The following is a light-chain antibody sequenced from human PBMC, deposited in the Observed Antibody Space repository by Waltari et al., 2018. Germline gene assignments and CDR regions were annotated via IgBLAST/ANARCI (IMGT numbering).Light chain of an antibody. CDR3: AAWDDRLSGVL. J-gene: IGLJ2*01. CDR2: REK. V-gene: IGLV1-47*01. Sequence: QSVLTQPPSASGTPGQRLTISCSGGSSNIGVNYVYWYQQVPGTAPKLLIHREKHRPSGVPDRFSGSKSGTPASPAISGLRPEDESDYYCAAWDDRLSGVLFGGGTKLTVL. CDR1: SSNIGVNY.